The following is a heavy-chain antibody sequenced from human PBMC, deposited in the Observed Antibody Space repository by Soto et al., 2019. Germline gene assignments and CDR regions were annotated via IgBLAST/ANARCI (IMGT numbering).Heavy chain of an antibody. D-gene: IGHD2-2*02. Sequence: GGSLRLSCTASGFTFGDYAMSWVRQAPGKGLEWVGFIRSKAYGGTTEYAASVKGRFTISRDDSKSIAYLQMNSLKTEDTAVHYCSTSCYILGCGGAYYYGMDVWGQGTTVTVSS. J-gene: IGHJ6*02. CDR3: STSCYILGCGGAYYYGMDV. V-gene: IGHV3-49*04. CDR1: GFTFGDYA. CDR2: IRSKAYGGTT.